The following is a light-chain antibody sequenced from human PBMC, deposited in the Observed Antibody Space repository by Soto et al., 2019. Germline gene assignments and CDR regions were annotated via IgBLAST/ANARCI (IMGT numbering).Light chain of an antibody. Sequence: EIVLTQSPGTLSLSPGERATLSRRASQTIRSNYLAWYQQRPGQAPRLLIYGASSRATDIPDRFSGSASGTDFTLTILRLEPEDFAVYYCQQYGSSPWTFGQGT. J-gene: IGKJ1*01. CDR3: QQYGSSPWT. V-gene: IGKV3-20*01. CDR1: QTIRSNY. CDR2: GAS.